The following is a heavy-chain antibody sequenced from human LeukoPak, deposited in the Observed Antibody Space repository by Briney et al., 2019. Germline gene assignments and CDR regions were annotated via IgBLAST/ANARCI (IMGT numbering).Heavy chain of an antibody. V-gene: IGHV1-2*02. CDR2: INPNSGGT. D-gene: IGHD5-12*01. Sequence: ASVKVSCKASGYTFTGYYMHWVRQAPGQGLEWMGWINPNSGGTNYALKFQGRVTMTRDTSISTAYMELSRLRSDDTAVYYCARDLVATIHNYWGQGTLVTVSS. CDR1: GYTFTGYY. CDR3: ARDLVATIHNY. J-gene: IGHJ4*02.